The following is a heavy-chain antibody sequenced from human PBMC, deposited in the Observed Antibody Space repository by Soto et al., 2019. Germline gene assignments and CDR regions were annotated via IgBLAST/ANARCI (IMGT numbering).Heavy chain of an antibody. CDR2: IIPIFGTA. CDR3: AARGLVGAYAIRLPKYYYYGMDV. CDR1: GGTFSSYA. J-gene: IGHJ6*02. D-gene: IGHD2-8*01. V-gene: IGHV1-69*13. Sequence: GASVKVSCKASGGTFSSYAISWVRQAPGQGLEWMGGIIPIFGTANYAQKFQGRVTITADESTSTAYMELSSLRSEDTAVYYCAARGLVGAYAIRLPKYYYYGMDVWGQGTTVTVSS.